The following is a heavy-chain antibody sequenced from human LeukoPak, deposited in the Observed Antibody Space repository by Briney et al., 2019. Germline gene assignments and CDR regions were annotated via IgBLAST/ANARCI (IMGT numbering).Heavy chain of an antibody. Sequence: GGSLRLSCAASGFTFSSYSLIWVRQAPGKGLEWVAYISSSSSYKYYADSVNGRFTISRDNAQNSLYLEMNSLRADDTAVYYCARDLTLGARLADYWGQGTLVTVSS. CDR2: ISSSSSYK. D-gene: IGHD1-26*01. CDR1: GFTFSSYS. CDR3: ARDLTLGARLADY. V-gene: IGHV3-21*01. J-gene: IGHJ4*02.